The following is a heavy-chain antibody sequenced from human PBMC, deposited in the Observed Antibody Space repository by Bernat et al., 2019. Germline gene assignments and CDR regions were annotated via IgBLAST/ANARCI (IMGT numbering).Heavy chain of an antibody. J-gene: IGHJ6*02. CDR1: GYTFTSYG. V-gene: IGHV1-18*01. Sequence: QVQLVQSGAEVKKPGASVKVSCKASGYTFTSYGISWVRQAPGQGLEWMGWISAYNGNTNYAQKLQGRVTMTTDTSTSTAYMELRSLRSDDTAVYYCARERHSGYHYYYYGMDVWGQGTTVTVSS. D-gene: IGHD5-12*01. CDR3: ARERHSGYHYYYYGMDV. CDR2: ISAYNGNT.